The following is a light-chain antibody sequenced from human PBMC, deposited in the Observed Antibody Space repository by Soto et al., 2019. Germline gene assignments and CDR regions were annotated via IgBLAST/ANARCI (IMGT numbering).Light chain of an antibody. CDR2: DAS. J-gene: IGKJ3*01. CDR1: QSVSSY. Sequence: EIVLTQSPATLSLSPGERATLSCRASQSVSSYLAWYQQKPGQAPGLLIYDASNRATGIPARFSGSGSGTDFPLTISRLEPEDFAVYYCQLYGSAPQFTFGPGTKVDIK. V-gene: IGKV3-11*01. CDR3: QLYGSAPQFT.